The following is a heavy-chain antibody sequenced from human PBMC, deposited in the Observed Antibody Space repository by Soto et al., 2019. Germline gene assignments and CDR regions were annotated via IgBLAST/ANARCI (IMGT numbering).Heavy chain of an antibody. CDR1: GFTFSSYA. Sequence: GPLRLSCAASGFTFSSYAMHWVRQAPGKGLEWVAVISYDGSNKYYADSVKGRFTISRDNSKNTPYLQMNSLRAEDTAVYYCARGTRRSSSWYNWFDPWGQGTLVTVSS. J-gene: IGHJ5*02. D-gene: IGHD6-13*01. V-gene: IGHV3-30-3*01. CDR3: ARGTRRSSSWYNWFDP. CDR2: ISYDGSNK.